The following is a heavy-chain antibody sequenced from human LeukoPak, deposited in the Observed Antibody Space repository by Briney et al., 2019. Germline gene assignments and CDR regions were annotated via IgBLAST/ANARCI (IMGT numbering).Heavy chain of an antibody. J-gene: IGHJ4*02. Sequence: GGSLRLSCAASGFTFSSYAMSWVRQAPGKGLEWVSAISGSGGSTYYADSVKGRFTISRDTSKNTLYLQMNSLRAEDTAMYYCARATVGAAAASPFDSWGQGTLVTVSS. D-gene: IGHD6-13*01. CDR3: ARATVGAAAASPFDS. CDR1: GFTFSSYA. V-gene: IGHV3-23*01. CDR2: ISGSGGST.